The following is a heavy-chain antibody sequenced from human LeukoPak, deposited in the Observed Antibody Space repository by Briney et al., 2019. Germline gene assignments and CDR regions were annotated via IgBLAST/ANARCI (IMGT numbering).Heavy chain of an antibody. Sequence: SQTLSLTCTVSGGSISSYYWSWIRQPPGKGMEWIGYIYYSGSTNYNPSLKSRVTISVDTSKNQFSLKLSSVTAADTAVYYYARVRDSSGYDYYYYMDVWGKGTTVTVSS. CDR2: IYYSGST. J-gene: IGHJ6*03. CDR3: ARVRDSSGYDYYYYMDV. D-gene: IGHD3-22*01. V-gene: IGHV4-59*01. CDR1: GGSISSYY.